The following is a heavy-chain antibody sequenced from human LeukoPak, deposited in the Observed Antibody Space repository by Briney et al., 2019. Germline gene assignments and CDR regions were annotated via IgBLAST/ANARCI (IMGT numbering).Heavy chain of an antibody. V-gene: IGHV3-64D*06. D-gene: IGHD2-15*01. CDR1: GFTFSGYA. CDR2: ISSNGGST. Sequence: GGSLRLSCSASGFTFSGYAMHWVRQAPGKGLEYVSAISSNGGSTYYADSVKGRFTISRDNSKNTLYLQMSSLRAEDTAVYYCVKDWGGYCSGGSCYVYWGQGTLVTVSS. J-gene: IGHJ4*02. CDR3: VKDWGGYCSGGSCYVY.